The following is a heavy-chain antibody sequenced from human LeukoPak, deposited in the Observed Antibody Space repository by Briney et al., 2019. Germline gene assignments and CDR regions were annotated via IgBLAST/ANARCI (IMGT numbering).Heavy chain of an antibody. D-gene: IGHD6-6*01. V-gene: IGHV1-69*05. CDR1: GGTFSSYA. Sequence: SVKVSCKSSGGTFSSYAISWVRQAPGQGLEWMGGIIPIFGTANYAQKFQGRVTITTDESTSTAYMELSSLRSEDTAVYYCARAPLYSSSSYYYYYYMDVWGKGTTVTVSS. J-gene: IGHJ6*03. CDR3: ARAPLYSSSSYYYYYYMDV. CDR2: IIPIFGTA.